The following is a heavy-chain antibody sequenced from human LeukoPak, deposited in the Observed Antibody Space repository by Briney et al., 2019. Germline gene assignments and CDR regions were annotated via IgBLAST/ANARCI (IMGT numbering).Heavy chain of an antibody. J-gene: IGHJ3*01. Sequence: GGSLRLSCAASGFSFNNYGMHWVRQAPGKGLEWVAVVWVDGINKYYRDSVKGRFTISRHNSENTLILQMNSLRAEDTAVYYCARERGPFNDFGLWGQGTMVTVSS. CDR1: GFSFNNYG. D-gene: IGHD3-16*01. CDR3: ARERGPFNDFGL. V-gene: IGHV3-33*01. CDR2: VWVDGINK.